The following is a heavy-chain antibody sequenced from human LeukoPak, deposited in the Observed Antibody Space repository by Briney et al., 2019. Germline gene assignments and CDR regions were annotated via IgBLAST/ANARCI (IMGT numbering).Heavy chain of an antibody. CDR2: ISYDGSNK. J-gene: IGHJ6*02. V-gene: IGHV3-30*18. Sequence: QTGGSLRLSCAASGFTFSGYGMHWVRQAPGKGLEWVAVISYDGSNKYYADSVKGRFTISRDNSKNTLYLQMNSLRAEDTAVYYCAKSGNDHYYYGMDVWGQGTTVTVSS. CDR1: GFTFSGYG. CDR3: AKSGNDHYYYGMDV. D-gene: IGHD3-10*01.